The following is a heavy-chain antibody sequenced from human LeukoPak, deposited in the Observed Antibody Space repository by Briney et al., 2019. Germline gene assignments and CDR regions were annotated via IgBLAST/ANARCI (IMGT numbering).Heavy chain of an antibody. Sequence: ASVKVSCKASGYTFTSYAMHWVRQAPGQRLEWMGWINAGNGNTKYSQKFQGRVTMTTDTSTSTAYMELRSLRSDDTAVYYCARESGYSYGPDFDYWGQGTLVTVSS. J-gene: IGHJ4*02. CDR3: ARESGYSYGPDFDY. CDR2: INAGNGNT. CDR1: GYTFTSYA. D-gene: IGHD5-18*01. V-gene: IGHV1-3*01.